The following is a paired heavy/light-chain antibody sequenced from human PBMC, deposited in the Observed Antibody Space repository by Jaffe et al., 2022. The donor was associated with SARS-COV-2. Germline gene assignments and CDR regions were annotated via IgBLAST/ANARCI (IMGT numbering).Light chain of an antibody. CDR3: GTWDSSLSAGWV. CDR2: ENN. CDR1: SSNIGNNY. J-gene: IGLJ3*02. V-gene: IGLV1-51*02. Sequence: QSVLTQPPSVSAAPGQKVTISCSGSSSNIGNNYVSWYQQLPGTAPKLLIYENNKRPSGIPDRFSGSKSGTSATLGITGLQTGDEADYYCGTWDSSLSAGWVFGGGTKLTVL.
Heavy chain of an antibody. CDR1: GFTFSSYA. Sequence: QVQLVESGGGVVQPGRSLRLSCAASGFTFSSYAMHWVRQAPGKGLEWVAVISYDGSNKYYADSVKGRFTISRDNSKNTLYLQMNSLRAEDTAVYYCARGRGSGRGGGMKQQTHFDYWGQGTLVTVSS. J-gene: IGHJ4*02. CDR2: ISYDGSNK. D-gene: IGHD3-10*01. CDR3: ARGRGSGRGGGMKQQTHFDY. V-gene: IGHV3-30*04.